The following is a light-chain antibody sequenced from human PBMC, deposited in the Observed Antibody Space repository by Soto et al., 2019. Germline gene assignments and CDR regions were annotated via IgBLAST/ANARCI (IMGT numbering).Light chain of an antibody. CDR2: EVS. CDR1: SSDVGGYNY. V-gene: IGLV2-14*01. CDR3: SSYTSSSTHWV. Sequence: QSPLTQPASVSGSPGQSITISCTGTSSDVGGYNYVSWYQQHPGKAPKIMIYEVSNRPSGVSNRFSGSKSGNTASLTISGLQAEDEADYYCSSYTSSSTHWVFGGGTKLTVL. J-gene: IGLJ3*02.